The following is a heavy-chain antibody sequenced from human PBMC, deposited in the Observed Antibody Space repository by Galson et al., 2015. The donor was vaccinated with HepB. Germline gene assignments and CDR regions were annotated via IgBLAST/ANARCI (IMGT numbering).Heavy chain of an antibody. Sequence: SLRLSCAASTFIFSTYSMNWVRQAPGTGLEWVSYISSSSTTIYYADSVKGRFTISRDNAENSLYLQMNSLRDEDTAVYYCARDSRARDFWSGYDWFDPWGQGTLVTVSS. V-gene: IGHV3-48*02. CDR1: TFIFSTYS. CDR2: ISSSSTTI. J-gene: IGHJ5*02. CDR3: ARDSRARDFWSGYDWFDP. D-gene: IGHD3-3*01.